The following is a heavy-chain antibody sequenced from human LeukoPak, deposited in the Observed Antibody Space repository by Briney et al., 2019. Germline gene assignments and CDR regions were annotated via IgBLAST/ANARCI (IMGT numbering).Heavy chain of an antibody. CDR1: GYNLTSYY. J-gene: IGHJ4*02. Sequence: ASVKVSCKASGYNLTSYYMHWVRQAPGQGLEWMGIINPSGGSTSYAQKFQGRVTMTRDMSTSTVYMELSSLRSEDTAVYYCARARYRSYYDILTHVSLWGQGTLVTVSS. V-gene: IGHV1-46*01. CDR3: ARARYRSYYDILTHVSL. D-gene: IGHD3-9*01. CDR2: INPSGGST.